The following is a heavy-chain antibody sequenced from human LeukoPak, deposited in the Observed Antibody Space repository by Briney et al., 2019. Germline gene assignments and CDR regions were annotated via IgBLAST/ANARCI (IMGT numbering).Heavy chain of an antibody. CDR3: ARDSRAYYYDSSGYYIFDY. V-gene: IGHV3-23*01. D-gene: IGHD3-22*01. J-gene: IGHJ4*02. CDR1: GFTYSGYS. CDR2: LDNNGDNT. Sequence: GALRLSCAASGFTYSGYSMSWVRQAPGKGLEWVSGLDNNGDNTYYADSVKGRFTISRDNSKDTVYLQMNSLRAEDTAVYYCARDSRAYYYDSSGYYIFDYWGQGTLVTVSS.